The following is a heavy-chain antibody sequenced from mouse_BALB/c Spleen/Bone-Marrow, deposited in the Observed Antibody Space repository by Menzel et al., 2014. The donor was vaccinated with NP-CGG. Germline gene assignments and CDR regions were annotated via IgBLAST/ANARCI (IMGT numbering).Heavy chain of an antibody. V-gene: IGHV5-6-3*01. J-gene: IGHJ3*01. CDR2: IIVKGDTT. CDR1: GFTFSSYG. Sequence: EVKLQESGGGLVQPGGSLKLSCAASGFTFSSYGMSWVRQTADKRLVMIATIIVKGDTTYHPDSVKGRFTISRDKVKNPLYLKMSSLKSEDTAMYYCARGYDYSSWFAYWGQGTLVTVSA. D-gene: IGHD2-4*01. CDR3: ARGYDYSSWFAY.